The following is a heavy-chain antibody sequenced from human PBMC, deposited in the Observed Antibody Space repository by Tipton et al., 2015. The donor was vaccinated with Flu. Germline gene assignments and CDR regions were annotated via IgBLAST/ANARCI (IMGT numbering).Heavy chain of an antibody. D-gene: IGHD3-9*01. Sequence: LRLSCTVSGCSISSGGYYWSWIRQHPGKGLEWIGYIYYSGSTYYNPSLKSRVTISVDTSKNQFSLKLSSVTAADTAMYYCARGGDYDILADWGQGTLVTVSS. V-gene: IGHV4-31*03. CDR3: ARGGDYDILAD. CDR2: IYYSGST. CDR1: GCSISSGGYY. J-gene: IGHJ4*02.